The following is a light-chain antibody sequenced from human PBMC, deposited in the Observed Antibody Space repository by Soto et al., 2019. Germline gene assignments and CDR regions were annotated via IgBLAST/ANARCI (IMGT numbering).Light chain of an antibody. CDR2: AAS. CDR3: QKYDTAPLT. CDR1: QGISTY. Sequence: DIHVTQSPYSLSSSVCDRVAIACLASQGISTYLAWYQQKPGKVPKLLIYAASTLLSGVPSRFSGSGSGTDFTLTISSLQPEDVATYYCQKYDTAPLTVCQGTNVDI. V-gene: IGKV1-27*01. J-gene: IGKJ1*01.